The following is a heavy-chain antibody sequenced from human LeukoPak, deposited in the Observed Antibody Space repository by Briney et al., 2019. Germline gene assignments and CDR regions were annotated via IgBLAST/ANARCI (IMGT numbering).Heavy chain of an antibody. CDR3: ARQNHYYYYMDV. Sequence: GESLKISCKASGYVFIRHWIGWVRQVPGKGLGWMGVIHPEDSYSRYNAAFQGQATLSVDESTSTAYQQLSSLKASDTAIYYCARQNHYYYYMDVWGRGTTVTASS. V-gene: IGHV5-51*01. J-gene: IGHJ6*03. CDR2: IHPEDSYS. CDR1: GYVFIRHW.